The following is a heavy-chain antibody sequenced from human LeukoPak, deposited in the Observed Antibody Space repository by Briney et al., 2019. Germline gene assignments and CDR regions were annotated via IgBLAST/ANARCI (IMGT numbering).Heavy chain of an antibody. D-gene: IGHD4-17*01. J-gene: IGHJ4*02. CDR1: GGSISSGSYY. Sequence: SETLSLTCTVSGGSISSGSYYGSWIRQPAGKGLEWIGRIYTSGSTNYNPSLKSRVTISVDTSKNQFSLKLSSVTAADTAVYYCARAEGYGDYGIDYWGQGTLVTVCS. CDR2: IYTSGST. V-gene: IGHV4-61*02. CDR3: ARAEGYGDYGIDY.